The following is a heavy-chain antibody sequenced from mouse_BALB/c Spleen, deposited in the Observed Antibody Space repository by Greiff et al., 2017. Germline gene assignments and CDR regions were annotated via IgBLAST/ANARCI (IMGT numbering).Heavy chain of an antibody. Sequence: EVKLVESGGGLVQPGGSMKLSCVASGFTFSNYWMNWVRQSPEKGLEWVAEIRLKSNNYATHYAESVKGRFTISRDDSKSSVYLQMNNLRAEDTGIYYCTRGYDVFDYWGQGTTLTVSS. CDR3: TRGYDVFDY. D-gene: IGHD2-2*01. CDR2: IRLKSNNYAT. CDR1: GFTFSNYW. V-gene: IGHV6-6*02. J-gene: IGHJ2*01.